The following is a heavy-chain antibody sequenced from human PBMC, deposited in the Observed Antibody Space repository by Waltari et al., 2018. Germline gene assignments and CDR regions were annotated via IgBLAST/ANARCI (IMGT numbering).Heavy chain of an antibody. Sequence: QVQLQESGPGLVKPSETLSLTCTVSGYSISSGYYWGWIRQPPGKGLEWIGRIYHSGSTYYNPSLKSRVTISVDTSKNQCSRKLSSVTAADTAVYYCARGKKYYDFWSGYAHFDYWGQGTLVTVSS. CDR2: IYHSGST. D-gene: IGHD3-3*01. V-gene: IGHV4-38-2*02. J-gene: IGHJ4*02. CDR3: ARGKKYYDFWSGYAHFDY. CDR1: GYSISSGYY.